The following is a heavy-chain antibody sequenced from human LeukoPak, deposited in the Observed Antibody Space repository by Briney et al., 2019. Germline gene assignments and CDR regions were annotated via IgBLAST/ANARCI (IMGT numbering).Heavy chain of an antibody. Sequence: PGGSLRLSCAASGFTFSDYYMSWIRQAPGKGLEGVSYISSSGSTIYYADSVKGRFTISRDNSKNTLYLQMNSLRAEDTAVYYCAKDISVNYYDISGYYTPRSGSWGQGTLVTVSS. J-gene: IGHJ5*02. CDR3: AKDISVNYYDISGYYTPRSGS. CDR2: ISSSGSTI. D-gene: IGHD3-22*01. V-gene: IGHV3-11*04. CDR1: GFTFSDYY.